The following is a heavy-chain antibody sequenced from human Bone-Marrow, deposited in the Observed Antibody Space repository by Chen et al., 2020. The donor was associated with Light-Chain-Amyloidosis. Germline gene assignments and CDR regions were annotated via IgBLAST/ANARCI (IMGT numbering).Heavy chain of an antibody. V-gene: IGHV4-39*01. CDR2: IYYSGST. CDR3: ARSGYTYGYVNY. D-gene: IGHD5-18*01. Sequence: QLQLQESGPGLVKPSETLFLTCTVSGGSISSSTYYWGWIRQPPGKGLEWIGNIYYSGSTYYNPSLKSRVTVSVGTSKNQFSLKLSSVTAADTAVYYCARSGYTYGYVNYWGQGTLVTVSS. J-gene: IGHJ4*02. CDR1: GGSISSSTYY.